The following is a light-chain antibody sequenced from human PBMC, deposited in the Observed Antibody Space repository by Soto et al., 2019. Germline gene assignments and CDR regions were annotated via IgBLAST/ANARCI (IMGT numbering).Light chain of an antibody. J-gene: IGLJ1*01. Sequence: QSALTQPPSASGSPGQSVTISCTGTSSDIGAYIYVSWYQQHPGKAPKLMISEVSRRPSGVPERFSGSKSGTTASLTVSGLQADDEANYYCSSYAGSNNFVFRTGTKVTVL. CDR1: SSDIGAYIY. CDR3: SSYAGSNNFV. CDR2: EVS. V-gene: IGLV2-8*01.